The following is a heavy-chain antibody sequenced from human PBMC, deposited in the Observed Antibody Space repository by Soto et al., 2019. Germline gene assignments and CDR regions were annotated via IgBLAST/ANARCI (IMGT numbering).Heavy chain of an antibody. Sequence: PSQTLSLTCAIPGASVSSNSAACNWIRQSPSRGFEWLGRTYYRSKWYDEYAVSVKGRITISPDTSKNHFSLQLNSVTPEDPAVYYCARTGGATDSWGKGTLVTV. CDR2: TYYRSKWYD. CDR3: ARTGGATDS. CDR1: GASVSSNSAA. J-gene: IGHJ5*02. D-gene: IGHD1-26*01. V-gene: IGHV6-1*01.